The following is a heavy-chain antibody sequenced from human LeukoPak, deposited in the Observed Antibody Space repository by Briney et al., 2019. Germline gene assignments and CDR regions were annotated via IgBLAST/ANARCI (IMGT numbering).Heavy chain of an antibody. V-gene: IGHV3-66*04. CDR2: IYSGGST. CDR1: GFTLSSYG. CDR3: ARLDY. Sequence: PGGSLRLSCAASGFTLSSYGMHWVRQAPGKGLEWVSVIYSGGSTYYADSVKGRYTISRDNSKNTLYLQMNSLRAEDTAVYYCARLDYWRQGTQVTDSS. J-gene: IGHJ4*02.